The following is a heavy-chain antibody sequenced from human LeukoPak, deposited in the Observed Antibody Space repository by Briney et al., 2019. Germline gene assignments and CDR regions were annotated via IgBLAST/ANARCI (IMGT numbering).Heavy chain of an antibody. J-gene: IGHJ6*03. D-gene: IGHD3-16*02. CDR1: GFTFSSYS. CDR3: ARDLSYCYYMDV. V-gene: IGHV3-21*01. CDR2: ISSSSSYI. Sequence: GGSLRLSCAASGFTFSSYSMNWVRQAPGKGLEWVSSISSSSSYIYYADSVKGRFTISRDNAKNSLYLQMNSLRAEDTAVYYCARDLSYCYYMDVWGKGTTVTVSS.